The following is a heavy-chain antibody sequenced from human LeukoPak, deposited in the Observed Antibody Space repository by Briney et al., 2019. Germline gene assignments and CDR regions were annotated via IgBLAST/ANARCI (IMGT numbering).Heavy chain of an antibody. CDR2: MYYSGST. J-gene: IGHJ5*02. D-gene: IGHD3-22*01. V-gene: IGHV4-59*01. CDR1: GGSISTYY. CDR3: SRGAAVDYDNRVRRGLFDP. Sequence: PSETLSLTCTVSGGSISTYYWSWIRQPPGKGLECIGYMYYSGSTNYSPSLKSRVTISLDTSKNQFSLNLTSVTAADTAVYYCSRGAAVDYDNRVRRGLFDPWGQGTLVTVSS.